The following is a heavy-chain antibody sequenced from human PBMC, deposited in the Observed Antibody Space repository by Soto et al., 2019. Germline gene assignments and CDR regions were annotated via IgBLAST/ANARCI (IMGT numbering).Heavy chain of an antibody. V-gene: IGHV3-48*02. Sequence: EVQLVESGGGLVQPGGSLRLSCAASGFTFSSYSMNWVRQAPGKGLEWGSYISSSSSTIYYADSVKGRFTISRDNAKNSLYLQMNSLRDEDTAVYYCARDPGYCSSTSCQTYNWFDPWGQGTLVTVSS. CDR2: ISSSSSTI. D-gene: IGHD2-2*01. J-gene: IGHJ5*02. CDR3: ARDPGYCSSTSCQTYNWFDP. CDR1: GFTFSSYS.